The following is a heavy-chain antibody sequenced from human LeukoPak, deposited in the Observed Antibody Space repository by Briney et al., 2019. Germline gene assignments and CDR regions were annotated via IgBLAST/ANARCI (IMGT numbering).Heavy chain of an antibody. D-gene: IGHD6-19*01. J-gene: IGHJ4*02. CDR2: ISFSVNTK. CDR3: ARGAYSSGWAYFDH. Sequence: GGSLRLSCAASGSTFSSHTMNWVRQAPGKGLEWVSYISFSVNTKYYGDSVKGRFTISRDNAKNSLYLHMDSLRAEDTAVYYCARGAYSSGWAYFDHWGQGTLVTVSS. V-gene: IGHV3-48*04. CDR1: GSTFSSHT.